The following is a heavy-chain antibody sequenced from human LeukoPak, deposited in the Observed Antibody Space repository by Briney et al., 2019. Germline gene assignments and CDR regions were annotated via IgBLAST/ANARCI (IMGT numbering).Heavy chain of an antibody. Sequence: PGGSLRLSCAASGFTFSSYAMHWVRQAPGKGLEWVAVISYDGSNKYYADSVKGRFTISRDNSKNTLYLQMNSLRAEDTAVYYCARDQGALHIVVVTAMALKHWGQGTLVTVSS. CDR2: ISYDGSNK. CDR1: GFTFSSYA. V-gene: IGHV3-30*03. J-gene: IGHJ1*01. CDR3: ARDQGALHIVVVTAMALKH. D-gene: IGHD2-21*02.